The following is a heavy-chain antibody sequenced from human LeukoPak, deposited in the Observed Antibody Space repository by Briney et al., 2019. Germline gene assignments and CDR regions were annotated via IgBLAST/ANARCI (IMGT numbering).Heavy chain of an antibody. V-gene: IGHV3-15*01. J-gene: IGHJ4*02. D-gene: IGHD2-15*01. CDR3: ITEKYCSGGSCYGY. Sequence: GGSLRLSCAASGFTFTTAWMSWVRQAPGKGLEWVGRIKSKTAGGATDHAAPVKGRFTISRDDSKNTLYLQMNSLKTEDTAVYYCITEKYCSGGSCYGYWGRGTLVTVSS. CDR1: GFTFTTAW. CDR2: IKSKTAGGAT.